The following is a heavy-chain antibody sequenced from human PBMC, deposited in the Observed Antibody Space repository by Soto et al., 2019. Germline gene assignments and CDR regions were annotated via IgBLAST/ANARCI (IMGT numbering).Heavy chain of an antibody. V-gene: IGHV3-64*01. J-gene: IGHJ6*02. D-gene: IGHD2-21*01. Sequence: EVQLVESGGGLVQPGGSLRLSCAASGFTFSSYAMHWVRQAPGKGLEYVSVITSSGGNTDYASSVKGRFTISRDNSKNTLYLQMGSLRAEDMAVYYWARRIPFGYGMDVWGQGTTVTVSS. CDR3: ARRIPFGYGMDV. CDR2: ITSSGGNT. CDR1: GFTFSSYA.